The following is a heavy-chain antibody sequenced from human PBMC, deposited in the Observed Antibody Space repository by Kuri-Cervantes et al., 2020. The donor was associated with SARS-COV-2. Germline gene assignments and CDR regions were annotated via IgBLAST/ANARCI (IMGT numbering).Heavy chain of an antibody. Sequence: GESLKISCAASGFTFNNYALSWVRQAPGKGLEWVAVISYDGSNKYYADSVKGRFTISRGNSKNTLYLQMNSLRAEDTAVYYCAREGIVGATTGFDYWGQGTVVTVSS. V-gene: IGHV3-30*03. CDR1: GFTFNNYA. CDR2: ISYDGSNK. CDR3: AREGIVGATTGFDY. J-gene: IGHJ4*02. D-gene: IGHD1-26*01.